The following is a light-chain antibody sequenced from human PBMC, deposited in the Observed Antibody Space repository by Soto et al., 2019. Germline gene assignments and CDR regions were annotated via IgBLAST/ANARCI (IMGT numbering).Light chain of an antibody. CDR1: QSVSNNF. Sequence: VVLTQFPVTLSLSPGETATLSCGASQSVSNNFLGWYQQKPGLPPRLLIYDATSRANGIPERFSGRGSGTHFTLTISRLEPEDFAVYYCQQYSSTPWTFGRGTKVEMK. CDR2: DAT. CDR3: QQYSSTPWT. V-gene: IGKV3D-20*01. J-gene: IGKJ1*01.